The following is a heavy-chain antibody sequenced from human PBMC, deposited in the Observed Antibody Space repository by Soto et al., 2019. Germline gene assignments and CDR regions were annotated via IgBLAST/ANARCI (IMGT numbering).Heavy chain of an antibody. D-gene: IGHD5-12*01. CDR2: IIPIFGTV. Sequence: QVQLVQSGDEVEKPGSSVKVSCKASGGTFSNYPISWVRRAPGQGLEWMGGIIPIFGTVNYAQKFQGRVTITADESTSTAYMELSSLRSEDTAVYYCARGNHRWLQLWYFDLWGRGTLVTVSS. V-gene: IGHV1-69*12. CDR3: ARGNHRWLQLWYFDL. CDR1: GGTFSNYP. J-gene: IGHJ2*01.